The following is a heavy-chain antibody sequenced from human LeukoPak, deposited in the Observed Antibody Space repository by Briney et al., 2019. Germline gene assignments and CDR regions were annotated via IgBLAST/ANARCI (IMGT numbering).Heavy chain of an antibody. D-gene: IGHD6-25*01. CDR2: INHSGST. V-gene: IGHV4-34*01. CDR1: GGSFSGYY. CDR3: ARVTGYSSGWQTIDY. J-gene: IGHJ4*02. Sequence: SETLSLTCAVYGGSFSGYYWSWIRQPPGKGLEWIVEINHSGSTNYNPSLKSRVTISVDTSKNQFSLKLSSVTAADTAVYYCARVTGYSSGWQTIDYSGQGTLVTVSS.